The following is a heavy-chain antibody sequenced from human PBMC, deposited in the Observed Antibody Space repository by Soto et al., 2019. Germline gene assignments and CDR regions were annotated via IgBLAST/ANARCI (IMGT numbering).Heavy chain of an antibody. CDR2: IYYSGST. CDR1: GGSISSYY. Sequence: QVQLQESGPGLVKPSETLSLTCTVSGGSISSYYWSWIRQPPGKGLEWIGYIYYSGSTNYNPSLKSRVTISVDTSKNQFSLKLSSVTAADTAVDYCARAYGGYADYWGQGALVTVSS. J-gene: IGHJ4*02. CDR3: ARAYGGYADY. V-gene: IGHV4-59*01. D-gene: IGHD5-12*01.